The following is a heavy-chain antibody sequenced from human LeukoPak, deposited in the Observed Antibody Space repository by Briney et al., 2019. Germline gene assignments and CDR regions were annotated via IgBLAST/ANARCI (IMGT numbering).Heavy chain of an antibody. Sequence: TGGSLRLSCAASGFTFSDHYMDWVRQAPGKGLEWVGRTRNKANSYTTEYAASVKGRFTISRDDSKNSLYLQMNSLKTEDTAVYYCASICTDCSPPFHGDYRAFDIWGQGTKVTVSS. V-gene: IGHV3-72*01. D-gene: IGHD4-17*01. J-gene: IGHJ3*02. CDR2: TRNKANSYTT. CDR3: ASICTDCSPPFHGDYRAFDI. CDR1: GFTFSDHY.